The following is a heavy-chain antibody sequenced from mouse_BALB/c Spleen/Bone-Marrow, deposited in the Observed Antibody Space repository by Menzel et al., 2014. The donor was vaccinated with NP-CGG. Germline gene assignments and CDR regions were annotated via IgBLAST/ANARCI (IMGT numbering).Heavy chain of an antibody. CDR3: ARNWAFDY. J-gene: IGHJ2*01. CDR2: IDPSDSET. Sequence: VRQRPGQRLGWIGMIDPSDSETHYNQMFKDKASLTVDKSSSTAYMQLSSLTSEDSAVCYCARNWAFDYWGQGTTLTVSS. D-gene: IGHD4-1*01. V-gene: IGHV1-61*01.